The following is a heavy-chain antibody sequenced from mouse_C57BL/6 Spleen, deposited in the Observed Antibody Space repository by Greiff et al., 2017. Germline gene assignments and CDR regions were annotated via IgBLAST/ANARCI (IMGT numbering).Heavy chain of an antibody. CDR1: GYTFTDYE. D-gene: IGHD1-1*01. CDR2: IDPETGGT. J-gene: IGHJ2*01. Sequence: VQLQQSGAELVRPGASVTLSCKASGYTFTDYEMHWVKQTPVHGLEWIGAIDPETGGTAYHQKFKGKAILTADKSSSTAYMELRSLTSEDSAVYYCTRFITTVVDFDYWGQGTTLTVSS. CDR3: TRFITTVVDFDY. V-gene: IGHV1-15*01.